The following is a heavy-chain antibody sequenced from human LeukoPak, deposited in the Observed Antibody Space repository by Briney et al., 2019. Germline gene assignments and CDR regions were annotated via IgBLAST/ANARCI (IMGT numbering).Heavy chain of an antibody. Sequence: GGSLRLSCAASGFTFSSYDMHWVRQATGKGLEWVSAIGTAGDTYYPGSVKGRFTISRENAKNSLYLQMNSLRAGDTAVYYCARCADWFDAFDIWGQGTMVTVSS. V-gene: IGHV3-13*01. CDR3: ARCADWFDAFDI. D-gene: IGHD3-9*01. J-gene: IGHJ3*02. CDR2: IGTAGDT. CDR1: GFTFSSYD.